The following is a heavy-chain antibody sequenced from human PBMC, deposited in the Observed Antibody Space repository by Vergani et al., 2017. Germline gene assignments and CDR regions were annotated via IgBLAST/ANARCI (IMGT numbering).Heavy chain of an antibody. CDR1: GYTFSSYG. J-gene: IGHJ4*02. CDR2: ISAYNGNT. Sequence: QVQLVQSGAEVKKPGASVKVSCKASGYTFSSYGISWVRQAPGQGLEWMGWISAYNGNTNYAQKLQGRVTMTTDTSTSTAYMELRSLRSDDTAVYYCARRVAVAGIPPRDYYWGQGTLVTVSS. D-gene: IGHD6-19*01. V-gene: IGHV1-18*01. CDR3: ARRVAVAGIPPRDYY.